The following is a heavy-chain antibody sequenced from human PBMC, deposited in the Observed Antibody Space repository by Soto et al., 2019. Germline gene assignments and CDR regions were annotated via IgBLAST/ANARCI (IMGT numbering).Heavy chain of an antibody. D-gene: IGHD3-10*01. V-gene: IGHV1-69*02. CDR1: GGTFSSYT. Sequence: QVQLVQSGAEVKKPGSSVKVSCKASGGTFSSYTISWVRQAPGQGLEWMGRIIPILGIANYAQKFQGRVTITADKTTSTAYMELSILRSEDTSVYYCARATLYGSGIYYFDYWGQGTLVTVSS. CDR3: ARATLYGSGIYYFDY. CDR2: IIPILGIA. J-gene: IGHJ4*02.